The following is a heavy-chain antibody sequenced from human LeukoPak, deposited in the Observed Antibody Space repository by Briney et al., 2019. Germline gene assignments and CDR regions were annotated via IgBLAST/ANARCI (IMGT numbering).Heavy chain of an antibody. Sequence: SGTLSLTCAVSGGSISSSNWWSWVRQPPGKGLEWIGEIYHSGSTNYNPSLKSGVTISVDKSKNQFSLKLSSVTAADTAVYYCARVLGSSTYYDILTGYYKDVSPYYFDYWGQGTLVTVSS. D-gene: IGHD3-9*01. J-gene: IGHJ4*02. CDR1: GGSISSSNW. CDR3: ARVLGSSTYYDILTGYYKDVSPYYFDY. CDR2: IYHSGST. V-gene: IGHV4-4*02.